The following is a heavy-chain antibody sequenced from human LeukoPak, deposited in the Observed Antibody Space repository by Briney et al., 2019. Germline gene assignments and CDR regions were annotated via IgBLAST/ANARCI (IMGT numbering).Heavy chain of an antibody. CDR3: AKSEQQLVHFDY. CDR1: GFTVSSNY. D-gene: IGHD6-13*01. CDR2: IYSGGST. Sequence: GGSLRLSCAASGFTVSSNYMSWVRQAPGKGLEWVSVIYSGGSTYYADSVKGRFTISRDNSKNTLYLQMNSLRAEDTAVYYCAKSEQQLVHFDYWGQGTLVTVSS. V-gene: IGHV3-53*01. J-gene: IGHJ4*02.